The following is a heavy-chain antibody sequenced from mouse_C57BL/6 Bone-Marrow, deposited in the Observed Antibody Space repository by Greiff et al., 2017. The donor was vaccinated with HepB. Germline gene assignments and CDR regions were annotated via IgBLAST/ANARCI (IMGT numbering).Heavy chain of an antibody. D-gene: IGHD2-1*01. CDR1: GYSITSGYD. CDR3: ARDLLWYRWYFDV. CDR2: ISYSGST. Sequence: VQLQQSGPGMVKPSQSLSLTCTVTGYSITSGYDWHWIRHFPGNKLEWMGYISYSGSTNYNPSLKSRISITHDTSKNHFFLKLNSVTTEDTATYYCARDLLWYRWYFDVWGTGTTVTVSS. V-gene: IGHV3-1*01. J-gene: IGHJ1*03.